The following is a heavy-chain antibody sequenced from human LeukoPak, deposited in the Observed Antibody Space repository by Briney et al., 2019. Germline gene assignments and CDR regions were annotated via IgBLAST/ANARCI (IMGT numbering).Heavy chain of an antibody. Sequence: AASVKVSCKASGYTFTNYGINWVRQAPGQGLEWMAWISAYNGYTKYAEKLQGRVTITTDTSTSTAYMDLRSLRSDDTAVYYCARDRSPRHYYDTSDYHGAAHYWGQGTLVTVSS. J-gene: IGHJ4*02. D-gene: IGHD3-22*01. CDR3: ARDRSPRHYYDTSDYHGAAHY. V-gene: IGHV1-18*01. CDR1: GYTFTNYG. CDR2: ISAYNGYT.